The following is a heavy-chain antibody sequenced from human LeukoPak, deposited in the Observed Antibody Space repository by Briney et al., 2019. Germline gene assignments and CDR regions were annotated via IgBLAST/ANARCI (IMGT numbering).Heavy chain of an antibody. CDR1: GGSISSGSYY. J-gene: IGHJ3*02. CDR3: ARDQVGAGDSSDAFDI. D-gene: IGHD1-26*01. Sequence: PSETLSLTCTVSGGSISSGSYYWSWIRQPAGKGLEWIGRIYTSGSTNYNPSLKSRVTISVDTSKNQFSLKLSSVTAADTAVYYCARDQVGAGDSSDAFDIWGQGTMVTVSS. CDR2: IYTSGST. V-gene: IGHV4-61*02.